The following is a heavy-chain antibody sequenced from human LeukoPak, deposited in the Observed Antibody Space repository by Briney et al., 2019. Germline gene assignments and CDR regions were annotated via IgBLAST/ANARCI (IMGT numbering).Heavy chain of an antibody. J-gene: IGHJ6*03. Sequence: SETLSLTCTVSGGSISSGTCYWSWIRQPAGKGLEWIWRIYTSESTTYNPSLKSRVTISVDTSKNQFSLKLSSVTAADTAVYYCARTPTVTRYYYYMDVWGKGTTVTISS. CDR3: ARTPTVTRYYYYMDV. D-gene: IGHD4-17*01. V-gene: IGHV4-61*02. CDR2: IYTSEST. CDR1: GGSISSGTCY.